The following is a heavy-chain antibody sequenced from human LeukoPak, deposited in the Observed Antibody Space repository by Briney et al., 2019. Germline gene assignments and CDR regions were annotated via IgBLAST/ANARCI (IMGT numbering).Heavy chain of an antibody. CDR2: INSSSSTI. J-gene: IGHJ4*02. V-gene: IGHV3-48*04. Sequence: GGSLRLSCTASGFTFSSYSMNWVRQAPGKGLEWVSYINSSSSTIYYADSVKGRFTISRDNAKNSLYLQMNSLRAEDTAVYYCARDIYYDSSGYYGSVYWGQGTLVTVSS. CDR3: ARDIYYDSSGYYGSVY. CDR1: GFTFSSYS. D-gene: IGHD3-22*01.